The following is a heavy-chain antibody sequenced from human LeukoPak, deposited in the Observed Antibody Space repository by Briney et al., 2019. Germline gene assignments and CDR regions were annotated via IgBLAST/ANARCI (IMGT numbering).Heavy chain of an antibody. CDR3: ARAPYYYDSSGYYYVFDY. D-gene: IGHD3-22*01. CDR1: GGSISSFY. V-gene: IGHV4-59*01. J-gene: IGHJ4*02. Sequence: PSETLSLTCTVAGGSISSFYWVWIRQPPGKGLEWVGYTYYSGTNNYNPSLKQRVTISVDASKNQSPLKLSSVTAADTAVYYCARAPYYYDSSGYYYVFDYWGQGTLVTVSS. CDR2: TYYSGTN.